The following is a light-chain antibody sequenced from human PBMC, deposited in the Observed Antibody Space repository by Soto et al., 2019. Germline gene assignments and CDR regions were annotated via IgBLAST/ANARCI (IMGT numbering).Light chain of an antibody. Sequence: EIVLTQSPGTLSLSPGERATLSCRASQSVSSSYLAWYQQKGGQAPRLLINGASSRAAGIPDRFSGSGSGTDFPLTISRLEPEDFAVYYCQRYGSSPLTFGGGTKVEIQ. CDR1: QSVSSSY. J-gene: IGKJ4*01. V-gene: IGKV3-20*01. CDR2: GAS. CDR3: QRYGSSPLT.